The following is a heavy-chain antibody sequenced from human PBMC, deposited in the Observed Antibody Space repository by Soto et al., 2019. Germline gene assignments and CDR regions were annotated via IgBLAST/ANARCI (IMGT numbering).Heavy chain of an antibody. D-gene: IGHD2-21*02. CDR3: ARVLGGGDSFDY. J-gene: IGHJ4*02. CDR1: GGSVSSGSYY. V-gene: IGHV4-61*01. Sequence: PSETLSLTCTVSGGSVSSGSYYWSWIRQPPGKGLEWIGYIYYSGSINYNPSLKSRVTISVDTSKNQFSLKLSSVTAADTAVYYCARVLGGGDSFDYWGQGTLVTVSS. CDR2: IYYSGSI.